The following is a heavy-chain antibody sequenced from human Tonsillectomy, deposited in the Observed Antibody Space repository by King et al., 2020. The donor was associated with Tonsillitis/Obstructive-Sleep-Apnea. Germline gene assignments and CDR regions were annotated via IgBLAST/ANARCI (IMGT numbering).Heavy chain of an antibody. CDR2: INAGSGNT. Sequence: QLVQSGAEVKKPGASVKASCKASGYTFTNYAMHWVRQAPGQRLEWMGWINAGSGNTKYSQKIQGRVTITRDTSASTAYMELSSLRSEDTAVYYCARDRNYMDVWGKGPTVTVSS. CDR1: GYTFTNYA. J-gene: IGHJ6*03. V-gene: IGHV1-3*01. CDR3: ARDRNYMDV.